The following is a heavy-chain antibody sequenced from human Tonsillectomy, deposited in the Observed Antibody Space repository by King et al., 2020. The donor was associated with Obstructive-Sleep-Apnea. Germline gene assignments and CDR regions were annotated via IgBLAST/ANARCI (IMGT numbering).Heavy chain of an antibody. V-gene: IGHV3-30-3*01. CDR1: GFTFSSYA. Sequence: QLVESGGGVVHPGRSLRLSCAASGFTFSSYALHLVRQAPGKGLGGVAVISYDGNNKYYADYVKGRFTNSRDNSKNTLCLQMNSLRAEDTAVYYCARDYDSSGYYWGPDYWGQGTLVTVSS. J-gene: IGHJ4*02. CDR3: ARDYDSSGYYWGPDY. D-gene: IGHD3-22*01. CDR2: ISYDGNNK.